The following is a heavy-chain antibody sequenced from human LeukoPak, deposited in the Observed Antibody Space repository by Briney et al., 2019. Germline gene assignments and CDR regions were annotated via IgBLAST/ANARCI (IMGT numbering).Heavy chain of an antibody. CDR3: ARETTMPYFDY. V-gene: IGHV1-46*01. J-gene: IGHJ4*02. Sequence: ASVKVSCKASGYTFTSYDINWVRQAPGQGLEWMGIINPSGGSTSYAQKFQGRVTMTRDTSTSTVYMELSSLRSEDTAVYYCARETTMPYFDYWGQGTLVTVSS. CDR2: INPSGGST. D-gene: IGHD2-2*01. CDR1: GYTFTSYD.